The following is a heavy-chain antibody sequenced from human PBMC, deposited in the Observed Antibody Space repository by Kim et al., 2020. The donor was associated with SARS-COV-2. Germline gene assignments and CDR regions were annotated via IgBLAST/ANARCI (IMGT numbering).Heavy chain of an antibody. CDR2: ISWDGTRT. CDR3: AKGVTNSGFDY. D-gene: IGHD4-17*01. J-gene: IGHJ4*02. V-gene: IGHV3-23*01. CDR1: GFTFSTSP. Sequence: GGSLRLSCVASGFTFSTSPMGWVRQAPGEGLEWVSRISWDGTRTYYADSVKGRVTMSSDKSKNTVDLHMNSLRVEDTAVYYCAKGVTNSGFDYWGQGA.